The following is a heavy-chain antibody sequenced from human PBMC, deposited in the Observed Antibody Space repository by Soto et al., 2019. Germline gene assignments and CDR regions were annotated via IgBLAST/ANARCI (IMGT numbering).Heavy chain of an antibody. V-gene: IGHV4-4*02. CDR1: GGSLSSSSW. CDR2: IFYSGST. CDR3: VHHGGVPYYHDF. D-gene: IGHD2-8*01. J-gene: IGHJ4*02. Sequence: SETLSLTCAASGGSLSSSSWWSWVRQPPGKTLEWLGEIFYSGSTKYNPSLNSRVTISADQSKNDFSLRLSSVTAADTAVYYCVHHGGVPYYHDFWGQGMLVTVSS.